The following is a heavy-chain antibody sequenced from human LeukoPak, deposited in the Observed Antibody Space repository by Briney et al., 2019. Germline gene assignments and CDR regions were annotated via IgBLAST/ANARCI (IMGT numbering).Heavy chain of an antibody. V-gene: IGHV4-59*01. D-gene: IGHD1-1*01. Sequence: SETLSLTCTVSGGSISSYYWSWIRQPPGKGLEWIGYIYYSGSTNYNPSLKSRVTISVDTSKNQFSLKLSSVTAADTAVYYCARHPQRGTRTFDIWGQGTMVTVSS. J-gene: IGHJ3*02. CDR1: GGSISSYY. CDR3: ARHPQRGTRTFDI. CDR2: IYYSGST.